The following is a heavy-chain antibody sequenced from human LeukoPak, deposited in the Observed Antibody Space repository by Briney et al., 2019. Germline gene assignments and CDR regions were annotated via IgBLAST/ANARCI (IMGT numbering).Heavy chain of an antibody. V-gene: IGHV3-21*01. J-gene: IGHJ4*02. CDR2: ISSSSYI. CDR3: ARWGSRDGYNYDY. Sequence: GGSLRLSCAASGFTFSSYSMNWVRQAPGKGLEWVSSISSSSYIYYADSVKGRFTISRDNAKNSLYLQMNSLRAEDTAVYYCARWGSRDGYNYDYWGQGTLVTVSS. D-gene: IGHD5-24*01. CDR1: GFTFSSYS.